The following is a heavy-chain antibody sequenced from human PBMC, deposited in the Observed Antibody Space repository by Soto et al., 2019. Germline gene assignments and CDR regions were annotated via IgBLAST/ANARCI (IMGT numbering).Heavy chain of an antibody. CDR3: ARGLIVVVPAHDWFDP. J-gene: IGHJ5*02. D-gene: IGHD2-2*01. CDR1: GYTFTSYA. CDR2: INAGNGNT. Sequence: ASVKVSCKASGYTFTSYAMHWVRQAPGQRLEWMGWINAGNGNTKYSQKFQGRVTITRDTSASTAYMELSSLRSEDTAVYYCARGLIVVVPAHDWFDPWGKGTLVTVSS. V-gene: IGHV1-3*01.